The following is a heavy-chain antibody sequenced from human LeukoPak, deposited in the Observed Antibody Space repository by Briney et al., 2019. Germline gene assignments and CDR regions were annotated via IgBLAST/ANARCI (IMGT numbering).Heavy chain of an antibody. J-gene: IGHJ4*02. CDR2: IYSGGST. CDR3: ARRAGAYSHPYDY. Sequence: PGGSLRLSCAASGFLVSSNYMSWVRQAPGKGLEWFSVIYSGGSTHYADSVKGRFTISRDNPKNTLYLQMNSLRAEDTAVYYCARRAGAYSHPYDYWGQGTLVTVSS. D-gene: IGHD4/OR15-4a*01. V-gene: IGHV3-66*04. CDR1: GFLVSSNY.